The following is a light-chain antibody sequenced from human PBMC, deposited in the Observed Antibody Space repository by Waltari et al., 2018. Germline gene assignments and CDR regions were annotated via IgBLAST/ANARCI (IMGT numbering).Light chain of an antibody. CDR2: AAS. CDR3: QQLNSYPRA. CDR1: QGISSY. J-gene: IGKJ3*01. V-gene: IGKV1-9*01. Sequence: DIQLTQSPSFLSASVGDRVTITCRASQGISSYLAWYQQKPGKAPKLLSYAASTLQSGVPSRFSGSGSGTEFTLKISSLQPEDFATYYCQQLNSYPRAFGPGTKVDIK.